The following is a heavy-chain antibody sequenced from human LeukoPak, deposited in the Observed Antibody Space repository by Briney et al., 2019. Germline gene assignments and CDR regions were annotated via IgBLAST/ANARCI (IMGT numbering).Heavy chain of an antibody. Sequence: GGSLRLSCAASGFTFNSHAMSWVRQAPGKGLEWVSIIDDSGTETYYADSVRGRFTISRDNSKNTLFLLMNSLRVDDTAIYFCAKQGSTNTAPGPWGQGTLVTVSS. CDR3: AKQGSTNTAPGP. D-gene: IGHD2-8*01. CDR2: IDDSGTET. CDR1: GFTFNSHA. V-gene: IGHV3-23*05. J-gene: IGHJ5*02.